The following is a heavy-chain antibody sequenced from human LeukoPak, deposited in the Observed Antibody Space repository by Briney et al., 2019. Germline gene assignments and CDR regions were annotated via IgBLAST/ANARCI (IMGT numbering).Heavy chain of an antibody. CDR3: AKGAFVVVPAAIPVTDAFDI. CDR1: GFTFSSYA. D-gene: IGHD2-2*02. CDR2: IIGSGGST. Sequence: PGGSLRLSCAASGFTFSSYAMSWVRQAPGKGLEWVSAIIGSGGSTYYADSVKGRFTISRDNSKNTLYLQMNSLRAEDTAVYYCAKGAFVVVPAAIPVTDAFDIWGQGTMVTVSS. J-gene: IGHJ3*02. V-gene: IGHV3-23*01.